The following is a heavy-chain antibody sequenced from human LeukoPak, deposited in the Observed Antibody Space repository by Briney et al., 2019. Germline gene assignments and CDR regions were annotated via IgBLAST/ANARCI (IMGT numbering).Heavy chain of an antibody. D-gene: IGHD5-18*01. V-gene: IGHV3-30-3*01. CDR3: ARAGALIQLWLLPFDY. J-gene: IGHJ4*02. CDR1: GFTFSSYA. CDR2: ISYDGSNK. Sequence: GGSLSLSCAASGFTFSSYAMRWVRQAPGKGLEWVAVISYDGSNKYYADSVKGRFTISRDNSKNTLYLQMNSLRAEDTAVYYCARAGALIQLWLLPFDYWGQGTLVTVSS.